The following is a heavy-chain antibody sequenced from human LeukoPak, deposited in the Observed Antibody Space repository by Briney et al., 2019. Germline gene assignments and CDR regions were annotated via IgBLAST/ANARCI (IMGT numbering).Heavy chain of an antibody. CDR3: ARRGYCSGGSCYVSY. D-gene: IGHD2-15*01. V-gene: IGHV4-39*01. J-gene: IGHJ4*02. CDR1: GGSISSSNHY. Sequence: SETLSLTCTVSGGSISSSNHYWDWIRQPPGKGLEWIGSIYYSGNTYYNPSLKSRVTISVDTSKNQFSLKLNSVTAADTAVYYCARRGYCSGGSCYVSYWGQGTLVTVSS. CDR2: IYYSGNT.